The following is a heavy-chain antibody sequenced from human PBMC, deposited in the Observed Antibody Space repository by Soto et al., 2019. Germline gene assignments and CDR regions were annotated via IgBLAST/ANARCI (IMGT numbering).Heavy chain of an antibody. J-gene: IGHJ5*02. CDR3: ARGYYDSSGYYP. CDR1: GGSISSDY. D-gene: IGHD3-22*01. V-gene: IGHV4-59*01. CDR2: MYYSGST. Sequence: QVQLQESGPGLVKPSETRSLTCTVSGGSISSDYWSWIRQPPGKGLEWIGHMYYSGSTKYNPSLKSRXXIXIXRSRNHFSLKLTSVTAADTALYYCARGYYDSSGYYPWGQGTLVTVSS.